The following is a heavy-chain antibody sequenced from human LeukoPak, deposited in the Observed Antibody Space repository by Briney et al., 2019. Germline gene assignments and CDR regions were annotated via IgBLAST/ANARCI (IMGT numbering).Heavy chain of an antibody. V-gene: IGHV1-2*02. Sequence: ASVKVSCKASGYTFTGYYMHWGRQAPGQGLVWRGWINPNRGGTNYAQKFQGRVTMTSDTSISTAYMELSRLRSDDTAVYYCASSCSSTSCDYSSSYGGLDYWGQGILVTVSS. CDR1: GYTFTGYY. J-gene: IGHJ4*02. D-gene: IGHD2-2*01. CDR3: ASSCSSTSCDYSSSYGGLDY. CDR2: INPNRGGT.